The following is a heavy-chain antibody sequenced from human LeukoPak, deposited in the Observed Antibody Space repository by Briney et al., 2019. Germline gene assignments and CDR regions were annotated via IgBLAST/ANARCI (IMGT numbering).Heavy chain of an antibody. CDR3: ARDRSSASGSSFFYYYGMDV. Sequence: GGSLRLSCVASGFTFSSYSMNWVRQAPGKGLEWVSYSSSSSGTIYYADSVKGRFTISRDNAKKSLYLQMSSLRDEDTAVYYCARDRSSASGSSFFYYYGMDVRGQGTTVTVSS. D-gene: IGHD6-6*01. V-gene: IGHV3-48*02. J-gene: IGHJ6*02. CDR2: SSSSSGTI. CDR1: GFTFSSYS.